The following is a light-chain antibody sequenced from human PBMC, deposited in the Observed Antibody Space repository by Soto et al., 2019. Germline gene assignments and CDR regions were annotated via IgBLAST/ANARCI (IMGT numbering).Light chain of an antibody. CDR1: SSNIGAGFA. V-gene: IGLV1-40*01. CDR3: QSYDNSHDWDVI. Sequence: QSVLTQPPSVSGAPGQRVTISCTGSSSNIGAGFAVNWYQHRPGTAPKLLISVSDNRPSGVPDRFSGSKSGTSASLAITGLQAEDEADYFCQSYDNSHDWDVIFGGGTKVTVL. CDR2: VSD. J-gene: IGLJ2*01.